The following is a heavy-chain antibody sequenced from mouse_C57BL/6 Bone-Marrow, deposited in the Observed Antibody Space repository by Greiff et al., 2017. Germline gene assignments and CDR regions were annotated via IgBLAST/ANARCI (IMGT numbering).Heavy chain of an antibody. V-gene: IGHV1-69*01. Sequence: VKQSCKASGYTFTSYWMHWLKQRPGQGLEWIGEIDPSDSYTNYNQKFKGKSTLTVDKSSSTAYMQLSSLTSEDSAVYYCARAGYPGYFDVWGTGTTVTVSS. CDR2: IDPSDSYT. D-gene: IGHD5-1-1*01. CDR3: ARAGYPGYFDV. J-gene: IGHJ1*03. CDR1: GYTFTSYW.